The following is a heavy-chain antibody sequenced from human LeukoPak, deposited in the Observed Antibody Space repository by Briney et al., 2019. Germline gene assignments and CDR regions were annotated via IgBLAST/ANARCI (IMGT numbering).Heavy chain of an antibody. J-gene: IGHJ4*02. Sequence: GGSLRLSCVASGFTFSTYGMHWVRQAPGKGLEWVAVISYDGSNKYYADSVKGRFTISRDNSKNTLYLQMNSLRAEDTAVYYCAKDLHYYDSYFDYWGQGTLVTVSS. CDR2: ISYDGSNK. CDR1: GFTFSTYG. CDR3: AKDLHYYDSYFDY. V-gene: IGHV3-30*18. D-gene: IGHD3-22*01.